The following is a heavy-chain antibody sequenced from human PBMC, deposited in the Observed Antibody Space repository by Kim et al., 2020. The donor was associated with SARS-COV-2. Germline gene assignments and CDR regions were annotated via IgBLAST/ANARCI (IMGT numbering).Heavy chain of an antibody. V-gene: IGHV4-34*01. CDR2: INHSGST. CDR1: GGSFSGYY. J-gene: IGHJ4*02. CDR3: ARVAYDILTGYLTQLDY. D-gene: IGHD3-9*01. Sequence: SETLSLTCAVYGGSFSGYYWSWIRQPPGKGLEWIGEINHSGSTNYNPSLKSRVTISVDTSKNQFSLKLSSVTASDTAVYYCARVAYDILTGYLTQLDYWGQGTLVTVSS.